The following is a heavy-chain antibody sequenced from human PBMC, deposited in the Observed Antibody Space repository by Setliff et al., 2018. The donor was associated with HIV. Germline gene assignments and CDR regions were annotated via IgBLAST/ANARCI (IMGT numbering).Heavy chain of an antibody. J-gene: IGHJ4*02. V-gene: IGHV3-23*01. CDR3: AKMDVVVIPAAIRY. CDR2: ISGSGGNT. D-gene: IGHD2-2*01. Sequence: RLSCGASGFTFRSYAMNWVRQAPGKGLEWVSTISGSGGNTHYADSVKGRFTIFRDNSKNTLYLQMNSLRAEDTAVYYCAKMDVVVIPAAIRYWGQGTLVTVSS. CDR1: GFTFRSYA.